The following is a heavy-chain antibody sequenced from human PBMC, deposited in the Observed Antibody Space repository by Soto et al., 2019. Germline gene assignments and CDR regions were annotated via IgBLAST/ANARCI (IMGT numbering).Heavy chain of an antibody. Sequence: ASVKVSCKASGYTFTSYAMHWVRQAPGQRLEWMGWINAGNGNTKYSQKFQGRVTITRDTSASTAYMELSSLRSEDTAVYYCERGSSSWYYYYGMDVWGQGTTVTVSS. V-gene: IGHV1-3*01. CDR1: GYTFTSYA. CDR3: ERGSSSWYYYYGMDV. J-gene: IGHJ6*02. D-gene: IGHD6-13*01. CDR2: INAGNGNT.